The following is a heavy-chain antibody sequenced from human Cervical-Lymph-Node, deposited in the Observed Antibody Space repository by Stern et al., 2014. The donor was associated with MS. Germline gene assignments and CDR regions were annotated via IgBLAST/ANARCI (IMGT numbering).Heavy chain of an antibody. D-gene: IGHD6-13*01. J-gene: IGHJ4*02. V-gene: IGHV4-34*01. CDR3: ARGIAAAGPEDY. CDR2: IIHGGST. Sequence: QVQLQQWGAGLLKPSETLSLTCAVYGGSFSGYYWSWIRQPPGKGLEGIGKIIHGGSTNYTPSLKSRVTLSLDPPKIQFSLKLSFVTAADTAVYYCARGIAAAGPEDYWGQGTLVTVSS. CDR1: GGSFSGYY.